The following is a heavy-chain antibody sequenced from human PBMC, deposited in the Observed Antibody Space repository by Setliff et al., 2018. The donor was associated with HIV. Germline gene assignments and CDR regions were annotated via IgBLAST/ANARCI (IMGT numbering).Heavy chain of an antibody. V-gene: IGHV3-7*01. CDR1: GFTFSDFW. Sequence: GGSLRLSCAASGFTFSDFWMYWVRQAPGKGLEWVANISPDGNKKYYANYVKGRFTISGDNSKNTLYLQMNSLREDDTAVYYCARVRSVGYSRAWYAPGAYWGRGTLVTVSS. D-gene: IGHD6-19*01. CDR3: ARVRSVGYSRAWYAPGAY. J-gene: IGHJ4*02. CDR2: ISPDGNKK.